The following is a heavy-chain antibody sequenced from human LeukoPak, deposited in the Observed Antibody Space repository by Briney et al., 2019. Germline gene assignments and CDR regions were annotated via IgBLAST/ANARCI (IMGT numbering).Heavy chain of an antibody. CDR2: MNPNSGNT. CDR1: GYTFTSYD. D-gene: IGHD2-2*01. J-gene: IGHJ5*01. Sequence: ASVKVSRKASGYTFTSYDINWVRQATGQGLEWMGWMNPNSGNTGYAQKFQGRVTTTRNTSVSTAYMELSSLTSEDTAVHYCARGLSRCSSGNCYEPNWLDSWGQGTLVTVSS. V-gene: IGHV1-8*03. CDR3: ARGLSRCSSGNCYEPNWLDS.